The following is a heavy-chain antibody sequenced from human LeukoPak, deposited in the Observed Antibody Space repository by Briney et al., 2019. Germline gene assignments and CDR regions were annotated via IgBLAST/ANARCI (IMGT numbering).Heavy chain of an antibody. D-gene: IGHD3-9*01. CDR3: VKDFSQIYDVLTGYYPFDY. J-gene: IGHJ4*02. CDR2: ISTNGGTT. Sequence: GGSLSLSCSASGFTFSSYAMHWVRPAPGKGLEYVSGISTNGGTTYYADSVKGRFTISRDNSKNTLYLQMSSLRAEDTAVFYCVKDFSQIYDVLTGYYPFDYWGQGTPVTVSS. CDR1: GFTFSSYA. V-gene: IGHV3-64D*06.